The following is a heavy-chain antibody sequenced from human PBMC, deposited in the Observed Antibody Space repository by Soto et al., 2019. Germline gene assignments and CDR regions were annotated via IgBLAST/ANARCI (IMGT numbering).Heavy chain of an antibody. Sequence: ASVKVSCKASGYTFTSYDINWVRQATGQGLEWMGWMNPNSGNTGYAQKFQGRVTMTRNTSISTAYMELSSLRSEDTAVYYCARWGSYRSNRYYYYYMDVWGKGTTVTVSS. D-gene: IGHD3-16*02. CDR3: ARWGSYRSNRYYYYYMDV. V-gene: IGHV1-8*01. CDR2: MNPNSGNT. J-gene: IGHJ6*03. CDR1: GYTFTSYD.